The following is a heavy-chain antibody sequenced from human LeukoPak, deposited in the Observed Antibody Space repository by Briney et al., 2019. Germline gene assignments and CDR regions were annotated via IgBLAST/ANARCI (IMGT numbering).Heavy chain of an antibody. CDR3: AKGISPSGSYYNIFDY. CDR2: ISWNSGSI. D-gene: IGHD3-10*01. J-gene: IGHJ4*02. CDR1: GFTFDDYA. V-gene: IGHV3-9*03. Sequence: GGSLRLSCAASGFTFDDYAMHWVRQAPGKGLEWVSGISWNSGSIGYADSVKGRFTISRDNAKNSLYLQMNSLRAEDMALYYCAKGISPSGSYYNIFDYWGQGTLVTVSS.